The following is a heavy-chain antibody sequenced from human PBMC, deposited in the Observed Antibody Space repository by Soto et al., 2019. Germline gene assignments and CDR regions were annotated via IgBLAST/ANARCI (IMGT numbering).Heavy chain of an antibody. V-gene: IGHV4-31*01. CDR3: ARSIISSSWYVDYYYYYGMDV. J-gene: IGHJ6*02. Sequence: SETLSLTCTVSGGSISSGGYYWSWIRPHPGKGLEWIGYIYYSGSTYYSPSFQGQVTISADKSISTAYLQWSSLKASDTAMYYCARSIISSSWYVDYYYYYGMDVWGQGTTVTVSS. CDR1: GGSISSGGYY. D-gene: IGHD6-13*01. CDR2: IYYSGST.